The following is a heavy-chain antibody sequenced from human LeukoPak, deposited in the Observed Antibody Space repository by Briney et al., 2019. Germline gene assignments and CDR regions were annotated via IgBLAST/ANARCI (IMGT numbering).Heavy chain of an antibody. V-gene: IGHV3-23*01. Sequence: GGSLRLSCAASGFTFSSYAMSWVRQAPGKGLEWVSAFSGTSGGTYYADSVKGRFTISRDNSKNTVYLQMNSLRAEDTAIYYCARGTDTKPFWSGYWVDVWGQGTTVTVSS. J-gene: IGHJ6*02. CDR3: ARGTDTKPFWSGYWVDV. D-gene: IGHD3-3*01. CDR2: FSGTSGGT. CDR1: GFTFSSYA.